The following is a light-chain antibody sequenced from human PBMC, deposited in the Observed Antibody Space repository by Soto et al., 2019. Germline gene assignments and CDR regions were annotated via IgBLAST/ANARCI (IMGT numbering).Light chain of an antibody. CDR2: GAS. J-gene: IGKJ1*01. Sequence: EIVLTQSPGTLSLSPGERATISCRASQSVSSSYLAWYQQKPGQAPRLLIYGASSRATGIPDRLSGSGSGTDLTLTISRLEPEDLAVYYCQQYGSSRTFGQGTKGEIK. V-gene: IGKV3-20*01. CDR1: QSVSSSY. CDR3: QQYGSSRT.